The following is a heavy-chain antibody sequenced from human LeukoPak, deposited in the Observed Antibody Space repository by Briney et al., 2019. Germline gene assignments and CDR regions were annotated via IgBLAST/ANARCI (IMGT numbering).Heavy chain of an antibody. CDR3: ARDRDIVAPHNWFDP. D-gene: IGHD5-12*01. CDR2: INQDGTEK. V-gene: IGHV3-7*01. J-gene: IGHJ5*02. Sequence: GESLRLSCAASGFTFTTYWMSWVRQLPGKGLEWVANINQDGTEKYYVDSVKGRFTISRDNAKNSLDLQMNSLRAEDTAVYYCARDRDIVAPHNWFDPWGQGTLVTVSS. CDR1: GFTFTTYW.